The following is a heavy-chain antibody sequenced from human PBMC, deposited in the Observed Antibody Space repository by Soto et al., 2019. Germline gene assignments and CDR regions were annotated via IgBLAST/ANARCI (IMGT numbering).Heavy chain of an antibody. CDR2: IYDSVNT. J-gene: IGHJ4*02. D-gene: IGHD3-9*01. CDR1: GDSLSSGGHY. CDR3: ERVDQRGYFATLTDY. V-gene: IGHV4-31*03. Sequence: SETLSLTCTVSGDSLSSGGHYWSWIRQHPGKGLEWIGHIYDSVNTYYSPSLRSRVTISADMSKNQFSLNLRSVTAADTAVYYCERVDQRGYFATLTDYWGQGPLVTVSS.